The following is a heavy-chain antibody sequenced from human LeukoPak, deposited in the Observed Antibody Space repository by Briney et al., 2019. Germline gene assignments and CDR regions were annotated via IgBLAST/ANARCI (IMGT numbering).Heavy chain of an antibody. D-gene: IGHD5-18*01. CDR3: AHTSL. V-gene: IGHV3-48*01. J-gene: IGHJ3*01. CDR1: GFTFSTYS. Sequence: GGSLRLSCAASGFTFSTYSMNWVRQAPGKGLEWLSFISGSSSTIYYADSVKGRFTISRDIAENSLYLQMNSLRAEDTAVYYCAHTSLWGQGTRVTVSS. CDR2: ISGSSSTI.